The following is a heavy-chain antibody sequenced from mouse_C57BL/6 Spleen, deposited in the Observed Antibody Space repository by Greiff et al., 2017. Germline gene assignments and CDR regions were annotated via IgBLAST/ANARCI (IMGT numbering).Heavy chain of an antibody. Sequence: VQLQQPGAELVRPGSSVKLSCKASGYTFTSYWMHWVKQRPIQGLEWIGNIDPSDSETHYNQKFKDKATLTVDKSSSTAYMQLSSLTSEDSAVYYCARGGYYYGSSYDYAMDYWGQGTSVTVSS. CDR2: IDPSDSET. V-gene: IGHV1-52*01. J-gene: IGHJ4*01. CDR1: GYTFTSYW. CDR3: ARGGYYYGSSYDYAMDY. D-gene: IGHD1-1*01.